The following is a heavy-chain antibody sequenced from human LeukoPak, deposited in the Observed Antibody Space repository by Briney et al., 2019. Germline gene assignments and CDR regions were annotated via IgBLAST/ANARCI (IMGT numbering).Heavy chain of an antibody. Sequence: ASVKVSCKASGYTFTSYDINWVRQATGQGLEWMGWMNPNSGNTGYAQKFQGRVTMTRNTSISTAYMELSSLRSEDTAVYYCARGSRTRTWFDPWGQGTLVTVSS. J-gene: IGHJ5*02. CDR1: GYTFTSYD. CDR2: MNPNSGNT. D-gene: IGHD1-1*01. CDR3: ARGSRTRTWFDP. V-gene: IGHV1-8*01.